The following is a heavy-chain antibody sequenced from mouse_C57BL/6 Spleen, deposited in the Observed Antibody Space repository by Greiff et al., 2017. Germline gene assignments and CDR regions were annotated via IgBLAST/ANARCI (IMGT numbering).Heavy chain of an antibody. J-gene: IGHJ4*01. CDR2: ISYDGSN. Sequence: DVQLQESGPGLVKPSQSLSLTCSVTGYSITSGYYWNWIRQFPGNKLEWMGYISYDGSNNYNPSLKNRISITRDTSKNQFFLKLNSVTTEDTATYYCARGYGSIYAYAMDYWGQGTSVTVSS. V-gene: IGHV3-6*01. CDR3: ARGYGSIYAYAMDY. D-gene: IGHD1-1*01. CDR1: GYSITSGYY.